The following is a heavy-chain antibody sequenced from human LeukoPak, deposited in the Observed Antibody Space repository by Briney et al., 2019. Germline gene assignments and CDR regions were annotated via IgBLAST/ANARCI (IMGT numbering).Heavy chain of an antibody. CDR3: AKRTGTGWFDY. Sequence: PGGSLRLSCAASGFTFSSYAMSWVRQAPGKGLEWVSSIGSGGGTTYYGDSVKGRFTISRDNSKNTLYLQINSLRAEDTAVYYCAKRTGTGWFDYWGQGTLVTVSS. V-gene: IGHV3-23*02. CDR2: IGSGGGTT. J-gene: IGHJ4*02. CDR1: GFTFSSYA. D-gene: IGHD1-14*01.